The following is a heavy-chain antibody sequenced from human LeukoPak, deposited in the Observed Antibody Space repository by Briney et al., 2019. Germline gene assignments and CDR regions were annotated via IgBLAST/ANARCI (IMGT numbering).Heavy chain of an antibody. Sequence: GASVKVSCKASGYTFTSYGISWVRQAPGQGLEWMGWISAYNGNTNYAHSLQGRVTVTADTSTSTAYMELRSLRSEDTAVYYCARGMGYSYGHPQGAFDIWGQGTMVTVSS. D-gene: IGHD5-18*01. CDR1: GYTFTSYG. CDR3: ARGMGYSYGHPQGAFDI. CDR2: ISAYNGNT. J-gene: IGHJ3*02. V-gene: IGHV1-18*01.